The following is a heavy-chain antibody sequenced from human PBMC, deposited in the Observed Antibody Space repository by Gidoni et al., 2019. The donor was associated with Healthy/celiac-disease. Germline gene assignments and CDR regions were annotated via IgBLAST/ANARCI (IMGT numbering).Heavy chain of an antibody. Sequence: EVKLVESGGGMVRPGGSLRHYCAASGFSGVEYGMSWVRQAPGKGLQWVSVINWHGGSPGNADSVNGRFTLSRDNAKNSLYLQMNSLSAEYTALYYCSRDNDYGDYRWAYYYYYMDVWGKGTTVTVSS. D-gene: IGHD4-17*01. J-gene: IGHJ6*03. CDR3: SRDNDYGDYRWAYYYYYMDV. V-gene: IGHV3-20*04. CDR1: GFSGVEYG. CDR2: INWHGGSP.